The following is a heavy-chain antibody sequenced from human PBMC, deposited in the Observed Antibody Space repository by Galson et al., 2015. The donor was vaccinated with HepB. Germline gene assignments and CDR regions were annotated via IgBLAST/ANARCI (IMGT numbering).Heavy chain of an antibody. Sequence: SLRLSCAGFGFTFGDYAMSWVRQAPGKGLEWVGFIRSKAYGGTTEYAASVKGRFTISRDDSKSIAYLQMNSLKTEDTAVYYCTRGEDYDILTGHHEGDGMDVWGQGTTVTVSS. CDR3: TRGEDYDILTGHHEGDGMDV. CDR2: IRSKAYGGTT. D-gene: IGHD3-9*01. CDR1: GFTFGDYA. J-gene: IGHJ6*02. V-gene: IGHV3-49*04.